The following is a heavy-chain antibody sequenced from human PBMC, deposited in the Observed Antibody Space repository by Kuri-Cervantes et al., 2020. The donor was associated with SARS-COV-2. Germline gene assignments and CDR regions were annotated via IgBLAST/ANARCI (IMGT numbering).Heavy chain of an antibody. Sequence: GETLKSSWTGSGFIVGEYARSGFRQAPGKRLEGVGTIRSNVYGGTTENAAAVRGRFTISRDDSEGIAYLQMNSLKTEDTAVYYCTRDDSSGWFSNRFDYWCQGTLVTVSS. J-gene: IGHJ4*02. CDR2: IRSNVYGGTT. V-gene: IGHV3-49*03. CDR3: TRDDSSGWFSNRFDY. D-gene: IGHD6-19*01. CDR1: GFIVGEYA.